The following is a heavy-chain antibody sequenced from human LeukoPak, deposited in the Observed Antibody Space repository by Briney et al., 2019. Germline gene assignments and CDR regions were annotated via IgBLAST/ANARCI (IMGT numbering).Heavy chain of an antibody. V-gene: IGHV3-74*01. CDR2: INTDGTVA. CDR3: ATKQWLAPPPDS. J-gene: IGHJ4*02. D-gene: IGHD6-19*01. Sequence: GGSLRLSCASSGFTFSKYWTLWVRQAPGKGLESVSRINTDGTVATYADSVKGRFTVSRDNADNTMFLQMNSVRDEDTAVYYCATKQWLAPPPDSWGQGTPVTVSS. CDR1: GFTFSKYW.